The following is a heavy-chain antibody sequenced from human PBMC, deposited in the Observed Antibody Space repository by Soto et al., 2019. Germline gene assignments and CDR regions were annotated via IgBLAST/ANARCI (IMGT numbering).Heavy chain of an antibody. CDR2: IYYSGST. J-gene: IGHJ6*03. D-gene: IGHD6-13*01. CDR1: GGSISSSSYY. V-gene: IGHV4-39*01. CDR3: ARRIAALYYMDV. Sequence: QLQLQESGPGLVKPSETLSLTCTVSGGSISSSSYYWGWIRQPPGKGLEWIGSIYYSGSTYYNPSLKSRVTISVDTSKNQFSLKLSSVTAADTAVYYCARRIAALYYMDVWGKGTTVTVSS.